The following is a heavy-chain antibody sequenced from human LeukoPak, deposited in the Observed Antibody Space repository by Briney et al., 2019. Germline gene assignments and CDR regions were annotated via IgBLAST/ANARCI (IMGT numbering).Heavy chain of an antibody. CDR2: IIPIFGTA. Sequence: SVKVSCKASGITFSYCTISWVRQAPGQGLEWMGRIIPIFGTADYAQKFQGRVTMTTDESTNTAYMELSSLRSEDTAVYYCAREPVPRSSGLQYWGQGTLVTVSS. D-gene: IGHD3-22*01. J-gene: IGHJ4*02. CDR3: AREPVPRSSGLQY. V-gene: IGHV1-69*05. CDR1: GITFSYCT.